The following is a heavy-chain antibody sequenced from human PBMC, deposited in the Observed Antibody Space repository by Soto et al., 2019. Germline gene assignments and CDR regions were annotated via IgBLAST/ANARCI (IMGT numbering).Heavy chain of an antibody. D-gene: IGHD2-15*01. CDR1: GYIFVNYG. J-gene: IGHJ6*02. CDR3: PMVHNHLTPTPQDV. Sequence: QVQLVQSGDEVRKPGSSVKVSCKASGYIFVNYGIAWVRQAPGQGLEWMGWISPYSGNTHYASKDHDTPTNTTDTPTNTAYMDLRSLTPDDTPLYYCPMVHNHLTPTPQDVCGQGTTVTVSS. V-gene: IGHV1-18*01. CDR2: ISPYSGNT.